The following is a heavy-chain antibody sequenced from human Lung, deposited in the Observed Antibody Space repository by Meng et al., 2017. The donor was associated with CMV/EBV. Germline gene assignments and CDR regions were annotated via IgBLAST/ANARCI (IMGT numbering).Heavy chain of an antibody. CDR3: ALFTGSWFDP. D-gene: IGHD1-14*01. CDR2: IYWDDDK. V-gene: IGHV2-5*02. J-gene: IGHJ5*02. Sequence: FKEFGPTLVKPTQPLTLTCTFSGFSLSNSEVGVGWIRQPPGKALEWLAVIYWDDDKRYSPSLKSRLTITKDTSKNQVVLTLTNMDPVDTATYYCALFTGSWFDPWGQGTLVTVSS. CDR1: GFSLSNSEVG.